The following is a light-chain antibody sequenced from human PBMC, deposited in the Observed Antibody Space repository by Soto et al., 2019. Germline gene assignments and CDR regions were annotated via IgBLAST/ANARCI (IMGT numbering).Light chain of an antibody. V-gene: IGKV3-11*01. CDR1: QSVSSY. J-gene: IGKJ4*01. CDR2: DAS. CDR3: QQRSNWPPLT. Sequence: EIVLTQSPATLSLSPGERATLSCRASQSVSSYLAWYQQKPGQAPSLLIYDASNRATGIPARLSGSGSGTDCTLTIGSLEPEDFAVYYCQQRSNWPPLTFGGGTKVEIK.